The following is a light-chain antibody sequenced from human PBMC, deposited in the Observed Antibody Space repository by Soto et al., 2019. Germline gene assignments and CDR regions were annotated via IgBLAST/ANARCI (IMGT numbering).Light chain of an antibody. CDR3: QQYNIWPLWT. CDR2: AAS. CDR1: QNIRSS. J-gene: IGKJ1*01. Sequence: EVVMTQSPASLSASPVERVTLSCRASQNIRSSLAWYQQRPGQAPMLLIYAASTRATDVPARFSGGGSETEFTLTISSLQSEDFAVYFCQQYNIWPLWTFGQGTKVDI. V-gene: IGKV3-15*01.